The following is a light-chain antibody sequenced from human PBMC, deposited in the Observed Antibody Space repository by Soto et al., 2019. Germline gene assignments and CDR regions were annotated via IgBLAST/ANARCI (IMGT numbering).Light chain of an antibody. CDR2: AAS. CDR3: QRYNNWPS. J-gene: IGKJ3*01. CDR1: QSVSSSY. Sequence: EIVLTQSPGTLSLSPGERATLPCRASQSVSSSYLAWYQQKPGRAPRLLIYAASTRATGIPARFSGSGSGTDFTLTISSLQSEDFAVYYCQRYNNWPSFGPGTKVDI. V-gene: IGKV3-15*01.